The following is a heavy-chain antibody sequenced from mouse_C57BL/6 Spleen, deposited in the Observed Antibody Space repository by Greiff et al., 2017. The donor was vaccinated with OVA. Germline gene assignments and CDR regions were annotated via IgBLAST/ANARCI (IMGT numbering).Heavy chain of an antibody. CDR1: GYAFSSSW. Sequence: QVQLKESGPELVKPGASVKISCKASGYAFSSSWMNWVKQRPGKGLEWIGRIYPGDGYTNYNGKFKGKATMTADKSSSTAYMQLSSLTSEDSAVYCCAREGYGSSYWYFDVWGTGTTVTVSS. D-gene: IGHD1-1*01. V-gene: IGHV1-82*01. CDR3: AREGYGSSYWYFDV. J-gene: IGHJ1*03. CDR2: IYPGDGYT.